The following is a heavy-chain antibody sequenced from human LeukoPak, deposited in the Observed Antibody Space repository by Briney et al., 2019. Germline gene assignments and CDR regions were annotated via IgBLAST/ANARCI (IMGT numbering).Heavy chain of an antibody. V-gene: IGHV4-34*01. J-gene: IGHJ6*02. CDR2: INHSGST. CDR3: ARRRYCSGGSCRHHHYYYYGMGV. CDR1: GGSFSGYY. Sequence: SETLSLTCAVYGGSFSGYYWSWIRQPPGKGLEWIGEINHSGSTNYNPSLKSRVTISVDTSKNQFSLKLSSVTAADTAVYYCARRRYCSGGSCRHHHYYYYGMGVWGQGTTVTVSS. D-gene: IGHD2-15*01.